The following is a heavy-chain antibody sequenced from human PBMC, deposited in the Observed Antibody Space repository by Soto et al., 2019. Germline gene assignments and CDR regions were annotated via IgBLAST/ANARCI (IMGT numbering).Heavy chain of an antibody. V-gene: IGHV1-18*01. D-gene: IGHD2-2*01. CDR1: GYTFTSYG. CDR2: ISAYNGNT. J-gene: IGHJ6*02. CDR3: ARAEDIVVVPAANDYYYGMDV. Sequence: VASVKVSCKASGYTFTSYGISWVRQAPGQGLEWMGWISAYNGNTNYAQKLQGRVTMTTDTSTSTAYMELRSLRSDDTAVYYCARAEDIVVVPAANDYYYGMDVWGQGTTVTVSS.